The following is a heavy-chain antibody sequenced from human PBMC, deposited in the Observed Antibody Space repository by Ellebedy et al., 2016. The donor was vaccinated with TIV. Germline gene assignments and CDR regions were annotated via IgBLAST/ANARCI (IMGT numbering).Heavy chain of an antibody. CDR1: GYTFTSHD. J-gene: IGHJ4*02. CDR2: LNPNSGTT. V-gene: IGHV1-8*01. Sequence: AASVKVSCKASGYTFTSHDINWVRQATGQGLEWMGWLNPNSGTTGYAQKFQGRVTLTRNTSIYTVYMELSSLRSDDTAVYYCARRLAARAPIGYWGQGTLVTVSS. CDR3: ARRLAARAPIGY. D-gene: IGHD6-6*01.